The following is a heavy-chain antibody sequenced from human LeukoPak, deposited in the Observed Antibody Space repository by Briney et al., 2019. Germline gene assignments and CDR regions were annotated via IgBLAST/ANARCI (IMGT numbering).Heavy chain of an antibody. CDR2: ISGSGGST. D-gene: IGHD3-3*01. Sequence: RSLRLSCAASGFTFNNYAMSLVPQAPGKGLGWGSAISGSGGSTYYADSVKGRFTISRDNSKNTLYLQMNSLRAEDTAVYYCAKDLGFLEWFFDIWGQGTMVTVSS. V-gene: IGHV3-23*01. CDR3: AKDLGFLEWFFDI. J-gene: IGHJ3*02. CDR1: GFTFNNYA.